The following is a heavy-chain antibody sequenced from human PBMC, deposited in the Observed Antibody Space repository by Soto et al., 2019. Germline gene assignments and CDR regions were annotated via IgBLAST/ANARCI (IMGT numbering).Heavy chain of an antibody. D-gene: IGHD6-19*01. CDR2: IIGSGGST. Sequence: EVQLLESVGGLVQPGGSLRLSCAASGFTFSSYAMSWVRQAPGKGLEWVSAIIGSGGSTYYADSVKGRFTISRDNSKNTLYLPLNSLSGEDTAVYYCAGFVRDSSGWYADYCGPGTLVTVSS. CDR1: GFTFSSYA. J-gene: IGHJ4*02. V-gene: IGHV3-23*01. CDR3: AGFVRDSSGWYADY.